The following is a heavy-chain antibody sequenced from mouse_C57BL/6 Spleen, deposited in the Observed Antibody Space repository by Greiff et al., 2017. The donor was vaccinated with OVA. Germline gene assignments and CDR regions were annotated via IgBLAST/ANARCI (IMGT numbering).Heavy chain of an antibody. CDR3: ARRVTTVVASYAMGY. J-gene: IGHJ4*01. Sequence: VQLQQSGAELVRPGTSVKVSCKASGYAFTNYLIEWVKQRPGQGLEWIGVINPGSGGTNYNEKFKGKATLTADKSSSTAYMQLSSLTSEDSAVYFCARRVTTVVASYAMGYWGQGTSVTVAS. CDR2: INPGSGGT. D-gene: IGHD1-1*01. CDR1: GYAFTNYL. V-gene: IGHV1-54*01.